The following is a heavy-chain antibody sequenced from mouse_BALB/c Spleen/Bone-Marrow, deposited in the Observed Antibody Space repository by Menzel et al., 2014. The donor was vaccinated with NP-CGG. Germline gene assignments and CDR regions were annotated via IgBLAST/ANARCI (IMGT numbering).Heavy chain of an antibody. CDR2: ISYGGGST. CDR3: TRHDSLYYFDY. J-gene: IGHJ2*01. D-gene: IGHD6-1*01. V-gene: IGHV5-12-2*01. CDR1: GFTFSSYT. Sequence: EVNVVESGGGLVQPGGSLKLSCAASGFTFSSYTMSWIRQTPEKRLEWVAYISYGGGSTYYPDTVKGRFTISRDNAKNTLYLQMSSQKSEDTAIYYCTRHDSLYYFDYWGQGTTLTVSS.